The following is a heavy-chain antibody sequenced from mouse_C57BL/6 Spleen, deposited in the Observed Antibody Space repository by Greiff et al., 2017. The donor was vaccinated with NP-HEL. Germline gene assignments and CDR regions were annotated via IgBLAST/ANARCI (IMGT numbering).Heavy chain of an antibody. J-gene: IGHJ4*01. CDR2: ISSGSSTI. V-gene: IGHV5-17*01. CDR3: ARGGYYGVYYAMDY. CDR1: GFTFSDYG. D-gene: IGHD1-1*01. Sequence: EVQLVESGGGLVKPGGSLKLSCAASGFTFSDYGMHWVRQAPEKGLEWVAYISSGSSTIYYADTVKGRFTISRDNAKNTLFLQMTSLRSEDTAMYYCARGGYYGVYYAMDYWGQGTSVTVSS.